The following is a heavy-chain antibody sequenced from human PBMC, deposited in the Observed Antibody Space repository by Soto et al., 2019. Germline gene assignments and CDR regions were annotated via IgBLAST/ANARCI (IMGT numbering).Heavy chain of an antibody. J-gene: IGHJ4*02. Sequence: ASVKVSCKASGYAFTSYGISWVRQAPGQGLEWMGWISAYNGNTNYAQKLQGRVTMTTDTSTSTAYMELRSLRSDDTAVYYCARDRALSCSSNSCYEDYWGQGTLVTVSS. CDR3: ARDRALSCSSNSCYEDY. CDR1: GYAFTSYG. CDR2: ISAYNGNT. V-gene: IGHV1-18*01. D-gene: IGHD2-2*01.